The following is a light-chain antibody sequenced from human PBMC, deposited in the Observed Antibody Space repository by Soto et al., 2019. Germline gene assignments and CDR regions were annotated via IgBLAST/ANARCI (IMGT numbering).Light chain of an antibody. CDR1: RSDVAGYNF. CDR3: GSYAGFNNFV. J-gene: IGLJ1*01. CDR2: EVT. V-gene: IGLV2-8*01. Sequence: QSSLTHPPSSSGSPGQSVTISCTGTRSDVAGYNFVSWYQQHPGKAPKLIIYEVTKRPSGVPDRFSGSKSGNTASLTVSGLQAEDEAHYYCGSYAGFNNFVFGTGTKVTVL.